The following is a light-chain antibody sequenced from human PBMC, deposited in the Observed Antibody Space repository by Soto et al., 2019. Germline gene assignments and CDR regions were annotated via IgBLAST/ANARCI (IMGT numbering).Light chain of an antibody. CDR3: QVWDVSSNHVV. CDR2: YDT. J-gene: IGLJ2*01. CDR1: NIGTKN. Sequence: SYELTQPPSVSVAPGETARITCEGNNIGTKNVHWHQQKPGQAPVLVIYYDTTRPAGIPARFSGSNSGNTATLTISRVEAGDEADYYCQVWDVSSNHVVFGGGTKLTVL. V-gene: IGLV3-21*04.